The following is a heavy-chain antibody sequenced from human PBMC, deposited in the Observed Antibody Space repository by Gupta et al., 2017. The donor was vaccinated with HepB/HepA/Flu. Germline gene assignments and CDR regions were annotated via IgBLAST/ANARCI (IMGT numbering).Heavy chain of an antibody. D-gene: IGHD3-9*01. CDR1: GFTFSSYE. CDR3: ARVLGLRYFDWLLSGMDV. Sequence: EVQLVESGGGLVQPGGSLRLSCAASGFTFSSYEMNWVRQAPGKGLEWVSYISSSGSTIYYADSVKGRFTISRDNAKNSLYLQMNSLRAEDTAVYYCARVLGLRYFDWLLSGMDVWGQGTTVTVSS. V-gene: IGHV3-48*03. CDR2: ISSSGSTI. J-gene: IGHJ6*02.